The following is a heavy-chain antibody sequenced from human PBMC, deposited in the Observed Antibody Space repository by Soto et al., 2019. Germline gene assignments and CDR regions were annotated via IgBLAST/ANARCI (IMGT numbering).Heavy chain of an antibody. V-gene: IGHV4-59*08. Sequence: SETLSLTCTVSGGSISSYYWSWIRQPPGKGLEWIGYIYYSGSTNYNPSLKSRVTISVDTSKNQFSLKLSSVTAADTAVYYCARQGYYYYMDVWGKGTTVTVSS. CDR1: GGSISSYY. CDR2: IYYSGST. J-gene: IGHJ6*03. CDR3: ARQGYYYYMDV.